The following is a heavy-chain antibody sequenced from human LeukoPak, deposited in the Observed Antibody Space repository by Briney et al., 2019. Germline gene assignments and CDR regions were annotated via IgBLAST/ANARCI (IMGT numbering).Heavy chain of an antibody. CDR3: ARDLHFGVVTLGWAFDI. J-gene: IGHJ3*02. V-gene: IGHV3-33*01. CDR1: GFTFSSYG. CDR2: IWYDGSNK. Sequence: GGSLRLSCAASGFTFSSYGMHWVRQAPGKGLEWVAVIWYDGSNKYYADSVKGRFTISRDNSKNTLYLQMNSLRAKDTAVYYCARDLHFGVVTLGWAFDIWGQGTMVTVSS. D-gene: IGHD3-3*01.